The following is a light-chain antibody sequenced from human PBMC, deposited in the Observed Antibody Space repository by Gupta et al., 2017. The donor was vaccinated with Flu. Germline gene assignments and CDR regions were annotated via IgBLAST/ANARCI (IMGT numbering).Light chain of an antibody. CDR1: RSILYTSNNNNY. Sequence: DIVMTQSPDSLAVSLGERATINCKSSRSILYTSNNNNYLAWYQHKPGHPPKLLLYWASTRELGVPDRFSGSGSGTDFTLTISSLQAEDVALYYCQQYYSSPPTFGQGTRLEIK. V-gene: IGKV4-1*01. CDR3: QQYYSSPPT. J-gene: IGKJ5*01. CDR2: WAS.